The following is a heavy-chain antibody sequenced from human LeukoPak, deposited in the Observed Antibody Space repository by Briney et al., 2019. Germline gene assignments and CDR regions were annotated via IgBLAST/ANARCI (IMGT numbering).Heavy chain of an antibody. Sequence: ASVKVSCKASGYTFTGYYMHWVRQAPGQGLEWMGIISPSGGSTNYAQKFQGRVTITADKSTSTAYMELSSLRSEDTAVYYCASGDWDLFQHWGQGTLVTVSS. CDR1: GYTFTGYY. J-gene: IGHJ1*01. D-gene: IGHD2-21*02. CDR2: ISPSGGST. V-gene: IGHV1-46*01. CDR3: ASGDWDLFQH.